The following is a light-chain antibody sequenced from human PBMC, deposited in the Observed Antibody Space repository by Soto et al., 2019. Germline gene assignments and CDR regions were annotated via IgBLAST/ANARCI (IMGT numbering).Light chain of an antibody. Sequence: IQIHQSPTTLSASVGDRVTITCRASQSISSWLAWYQQKPGKAPKLLIYDASSLESGVPSRFSGSGSGTEFTLTISSLQPDDFATYYCQQYNSYWTFGQGTKVDI. J-gene: IGKJ1*01. CDR1: QSISSW. V-gene: IGKV1-5*01. CDR3: QQYNSYWT. CDR2: DAS.